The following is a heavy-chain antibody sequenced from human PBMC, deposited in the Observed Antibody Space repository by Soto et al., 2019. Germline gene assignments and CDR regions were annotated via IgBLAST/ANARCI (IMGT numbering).Heavy chain of an antibody. CDR3: ARDSTGSYYEFDF. V-gene: IGHV3-30*01. CDR2: ISYDGNNK. D-gene: IGHD1-26*01. J-gene: IGHJ4*02. Sequence: HPGGSLRLSCAASGFTFNTYAMHWVRQAPGKGLEWVAVISYDGNNKYYADSVKGRFTVSRDKSKNTLYLQLNSLRVEDTAVYYCARDSTGSYYEFDFWGQGTLVTVSS. CDR1: GFTFNTYA.